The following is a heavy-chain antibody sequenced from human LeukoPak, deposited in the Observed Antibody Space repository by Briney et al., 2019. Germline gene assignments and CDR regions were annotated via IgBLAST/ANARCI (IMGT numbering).Heavy chain of an antibody. Sequence: GGSLRLSCAASGFTFSDYYMSWLRQAPGKGLEWVANIKQDGSEKYYVDSVKGRFTISRDNAKNSLYLQMNSLRAEDTAVYYCARGKTTANCYWGQGTLVTVSS. CDR3: ARGKTTANCY. CDR1: GFTFSDYY. CDR2: IKQDGSEK. V-gene: IGHV3-7*01. D-gene: IGHD4-11*01. J-gene: IGHJ4*02.